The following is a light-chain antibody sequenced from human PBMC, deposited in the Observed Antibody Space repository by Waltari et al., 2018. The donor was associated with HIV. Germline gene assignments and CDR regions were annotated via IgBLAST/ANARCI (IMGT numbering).Light chain of an antibody. J-gene: IGKJ4*01. Sequence: DIVMTQSPDSLAVSLGERATINCKSSQRVLYSSNNKNYLAWYQQKPGQPPGLLIYWASTRESGVPDRFSGSGSATDFTLTISSLQAEDVAVYYCQQYYSTPLTFGGGTQVEIK. CDR3: QQYYSTPLT. V-gene: IGKV4-1*01. CDR2: WAS. CDR1: QRVLYSSNNKNY.